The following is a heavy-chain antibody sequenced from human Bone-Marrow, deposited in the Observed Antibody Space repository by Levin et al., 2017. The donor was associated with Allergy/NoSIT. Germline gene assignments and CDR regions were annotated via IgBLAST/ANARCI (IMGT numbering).Heavy chain of an antibody. V-gene: IGHV3-15*01. CDR3: TTAPGEVTGTTSMNWFDP. D-gene: IGHD1-7*01. Sequence: GESLKISCAASGFTFSNAWMSWVRQAPGKGLEWVGRIKSKTDGGTTDYAAPVKGRFTISRDDSKNTLYLQMNSLKTEDTAVYYCTTAPGEVTGTTSMNWFDPWGQGTLVTVSS. CDR1: GFTFSNAW. J-gene: IGHJ5*02. CDR2: IKSKTDGGTT.